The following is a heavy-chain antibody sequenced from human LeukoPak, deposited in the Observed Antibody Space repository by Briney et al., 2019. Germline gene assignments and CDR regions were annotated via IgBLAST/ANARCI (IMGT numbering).Heavy chain of an antibody. CDR3: ARGEWDLLFDY. J-gene: IGHJ4*02. CDR2: IFYSGST. Sequence: SETLSLTCTVSGGSISGYYWSWIRQPPGKGLEWIGYIFYSGSTNYNPSLKSRVTISVDTSNNQFSLKLSSVTAADTAVYYCARGEWDLLFDYWGQGTLVAVSS. D-gene: IGHD1-26*01. CDR1: GGSISGYY. V-gene: IGHV4-59*01.